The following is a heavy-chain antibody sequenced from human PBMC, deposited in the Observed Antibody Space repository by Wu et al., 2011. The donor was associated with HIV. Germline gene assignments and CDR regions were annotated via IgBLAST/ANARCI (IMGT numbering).Heavy chain of an antibody. Sequence: QVQLVQSGAEVKKPGSSVKVSCKASGGDFRSYPISWLRQAPGQGLEWMGRIIPLFGSTKYAQNFQGRVTITADESTSTSYMELRSLGSEDTAIYFCASLHGSNNWDRNSYTTYRLDVWGRGTTVTVSS. CDR1: GGDFRSYP. CDR3: ASLHGSNNWDRNSYTTYRLDV. J-gene: IGHJ6*03. D-gene: IGHD1-1*01. V-gene: IGHV1-69*15. CDR2: IIPLFGST.